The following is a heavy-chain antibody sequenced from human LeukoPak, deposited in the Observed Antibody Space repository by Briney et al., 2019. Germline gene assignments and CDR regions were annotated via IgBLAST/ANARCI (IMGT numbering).Heavy chain of an antibody. CDR2: ISGSGGST. D-gene: IGHD2-2*02. CDR1: GFTFSSYA. V-gene: IGHV3-23*01. J-gene: IGHJ4*02. Sequence: GGSLRLSCAASGFTFSSYAMSWVRQAPGKGLEWVSAISGSGGSTYYADSVKGRFTISRDNSKNTLYLQMNSLRAEDTAVYYCAKDLGYCSSTSCYNVLDYWGQGTLVTVSS. CDR3: AKDLGYCSSTSCYNVLDY.